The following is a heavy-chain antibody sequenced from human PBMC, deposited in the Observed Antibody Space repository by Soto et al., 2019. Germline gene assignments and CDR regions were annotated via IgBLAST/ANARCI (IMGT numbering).Heavy chain of an antibody. CDR3: ARVMVGYGGDY. V-gene: IGHV4-61*01. D-gene: IGHD5-18*01. J-gene: IGHJ4*02. CDR1: GGSVNSGSYY. Sequence: QVQLQESGPGLVKPSETLSLTCTVSGGSVNSGSYYWSWIRQPPGKGLEWIGNVYYSGSTNYNPPLKSRVTISVDTSKNQFSLKLSSVTAADTAVYYCARVMVGYGGDYWGQGTLVTVSS. CDR2: VYYSGST.